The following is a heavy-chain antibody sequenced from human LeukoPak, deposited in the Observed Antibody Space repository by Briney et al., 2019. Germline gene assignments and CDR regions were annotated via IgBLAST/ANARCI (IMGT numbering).Heavy chain of an antibody. V-gene: IGHV3-48*01. J-gene: IGHJ3*02. CDR1: GFTFSTYT. CDR2: ISSSGYTI. CDR3: ARGSRGYFDPEDAFDI. D-gene: IGHD3-9*01. Sequence: GGSLRLSCAASGFTFSTYTMNWVRQAPGKGLEWVSYISSSGYTIYYADSVKGRFTISRDNAKNSLYLQMNSLRAEDTAVYYCARGSRGYFDPEDAFDIWGQGTMVTVSS.